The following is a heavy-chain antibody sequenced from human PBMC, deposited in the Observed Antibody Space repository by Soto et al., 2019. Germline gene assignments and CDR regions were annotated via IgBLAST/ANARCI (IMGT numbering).Heavy chain of an antibody. V-gene: IGHV4-31*03. CDR1: GGSFSSGGYY. CDR2: ISYSGRL. D-gene: IGHD2-15*01. J-gene: IGHJ4*02. Sequence: SETLSLTCTASGGSFSSGGYYWSWVRQHPGKGLEWIGYISYSGRLYYNPSLTSRITMSVDTSQNHLSLKLTSVTAADTAVYYCARAPFRSALLDSWGRGTLVTVS. CDR3: ARAPFRSALLDS.